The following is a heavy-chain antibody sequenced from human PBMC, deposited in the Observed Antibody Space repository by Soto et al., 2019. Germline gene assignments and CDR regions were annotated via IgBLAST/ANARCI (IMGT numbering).Heavy chain of an antibody. D-gene: IGHD3-16*02. CDR3: ARGRLPVGGLSLCAFDL. CDR2: INPSGGST. CDR1: GYTFTNYY. J-gene: IGHJ3*01. Sequence: GASVKVSCKASGYTFTNYYLHWVRQAPGQGPEWMGIINPSGGSTSYAQKFRGRVTLTRDTSTSTVYMELSSLRSEDTALYFCARGRLPVGGLSLCAFDLWGQGTVVTVSS. V-gene: IGHV1-46*01.